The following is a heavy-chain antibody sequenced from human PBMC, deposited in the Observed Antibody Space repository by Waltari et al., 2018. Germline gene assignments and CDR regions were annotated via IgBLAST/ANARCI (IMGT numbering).Heavy chain of an antibody. V-gene: IGHV4-34*01. Sequence: QVQLQQWGAGLLKPSETLSLTCAVYGGSFSGYYWSWIRQPPGKGLEWIGEINHSGSTNYNPSLKSRVTISVDTSKNQFSLKLSSVTAADTAVYYCARGRGGYCSGGSCSQPTYWGQGTLVTVSS. CDR2: INHSGST. CDR3: ARGRGGYCSGGSCSQPTY. CDR1: GGSFSGYY. J-gene: IGHJ4*02. D-gene: IGHD2-15*01.